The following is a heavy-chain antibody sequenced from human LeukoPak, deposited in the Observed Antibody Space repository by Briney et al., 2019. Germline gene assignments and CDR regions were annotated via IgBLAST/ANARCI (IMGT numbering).Heavy chain of an antibody. J-gene: IGHJ4*02. V-gene: IGHV1-18*01. CDR1: GYTFTSYG. CDR3: ARDRLVVVPAAKTKDY. CDR2: ISVYNGNT. Sequence: ASVKVSCKASGYTFTSYGISWVRQAPGQGLEWMGWISVYNGNTNYAQKLQGRVTMTTDTSTSTAYMELRSLRSDDTAVYYCARDRLVVVPAAKTKDYWGQGTLVTVSS. D-gene: IGHD2-2*01.